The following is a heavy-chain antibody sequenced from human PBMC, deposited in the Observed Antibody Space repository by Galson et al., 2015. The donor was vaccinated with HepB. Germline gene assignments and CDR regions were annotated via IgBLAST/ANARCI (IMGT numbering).Heavy chain of an antibody. CDR2: ISSSNSMV. V-gene: IGHV3-11*01. Sequence: SLRLSCAASGFTFSDYYMTWIRQAPGRGLEWVSYISSSNSMVSYADFVKGRFTISRDNAKNSLFLHMSSLRAGDTAVYFCARGPPYYDVLTGCPMGYYYGMAVWGQGTTVSVSS. D-gene: IGHD3-9*01. CDR3: ARGPPYYDVLTGCPMGYYYGMAV. CDR1: GFTFSDYY. J-gene: IGHJ6*02.